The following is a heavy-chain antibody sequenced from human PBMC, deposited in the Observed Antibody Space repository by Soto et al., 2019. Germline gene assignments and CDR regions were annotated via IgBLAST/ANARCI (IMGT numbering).Heavy chain of an antibody. CDR2: ISSSSSTI. CDR3: ARRLGDRRFWSGSNWFDP. J-gene: IGHJ5*02. V-gene: IGHV3-48*01. Sequence: EVQLVESGGGLVQPGGSLRLSCAASGFTFSSYSLNWVRQAPGKGLEWVSYISSSSSTIYYAASVKCRFTISRENAKNSLYLQMNRLRAEDTAVYYCARRLGDRRFWSGSNWFDPWGQGTLVTVSS. D-gene: IGHD3-3*01. CDR1: GFTFSSYS.